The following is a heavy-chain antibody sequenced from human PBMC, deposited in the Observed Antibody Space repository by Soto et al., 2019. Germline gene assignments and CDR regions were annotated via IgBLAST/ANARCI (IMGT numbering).Heavy chain of an antibody. V-gene: IGHV5-51*01. CDR2: IYPGDSDT. D-gene: IGHD2-8*02. Sequence: PGGSVEISCRGPGYRFSSHWIAWVRQMPGKGLECMGIIYPGDSDTRYTTSFQGQVTCSADRSISPVYLQWSSLKASDTGTYYCARDLTDDAFDVWGQGTMVTVSS. CDR3: ARDLTDDAFDV. J-gene: IGHJ3*01. CDR1: GYRFSSHW.